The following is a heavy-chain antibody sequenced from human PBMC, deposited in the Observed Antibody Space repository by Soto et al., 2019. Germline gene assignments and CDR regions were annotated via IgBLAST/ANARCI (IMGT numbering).Heavy chain of an antibody. CDR2: ITSSSSHI. CDR1: GFSFSDSG. CDR3: ARGGGSFSY. J-gene: IGHJ4*02. Sequence: EVHLVESGGGLVKPGRSLRLSCVASGFSFSDSGMHWVRQAPGKGLEWVSSITSSSSHISYADSVKGRFTISRDNAQKSLYLEVNRVRPEDTAVYYCARGGGSFSYWGQGTLVTVSS. D-gene: IGHD1-26*01. V-gene: IGHV3-21*01.